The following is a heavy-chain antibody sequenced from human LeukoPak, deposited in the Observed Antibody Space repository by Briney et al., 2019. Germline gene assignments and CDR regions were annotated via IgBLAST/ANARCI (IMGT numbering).Heavy chain of an antibody. CDR1: GFTFSSYS. Sequence: PGGSLRLSCAASGFTFSSYSMNWVRQAPGKGRKWVSSISSSSSYIYYADSVKGRFAISRDNAKNSLYLQMDSLRAEDTAVYYCARTPTAYFDYWGQGTLVTVSS. CDR3: ARTPTAYFDY. D-gene: IGHD2-21*02. V-gene: IGHV3-21*01. J-gene: IGHJ4*02. CDR2: ISSSSSYI.